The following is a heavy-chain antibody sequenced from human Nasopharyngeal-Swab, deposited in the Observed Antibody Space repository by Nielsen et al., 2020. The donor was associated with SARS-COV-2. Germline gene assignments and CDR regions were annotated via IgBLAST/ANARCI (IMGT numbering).Heavy chain of an antibody. D-gene: IGHD1-26*01. CDR3: AKDWAGATAYYYYGMDV. Sequence: GGSLRLSCAASGFTFSSYAMSWVRQAPGKGLEWVSAISGSGGSTYYADSVKGRFTISRDNSKNTLYLQMNSLRAEDTAVYYCAKDWAGATAYYYYGMDVWGQGTTVTVSS. CDR2: ISGSGGST. J-gene: IGHJ6*02. CDR1: GFTFSSYA. V-gene: IGHV3-23*01.